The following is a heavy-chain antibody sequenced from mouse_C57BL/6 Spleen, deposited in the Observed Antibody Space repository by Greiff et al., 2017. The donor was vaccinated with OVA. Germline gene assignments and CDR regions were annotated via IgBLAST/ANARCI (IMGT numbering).Heavy chain of an antibody. Sequence: EVKLVESGGGLVQPGGSMKLSCVASGFTFSNYWMNWVRQSPEKGLEWVAQIRLKSDNYATHYAESVKGRFTISRDDSKSSVYLQMNNLRAEDTGIYYCTAWDADYYAMDYWGQGTSVTVSS. V-gene: IGHV6-3*01. CDR1: GFTFSNYW. D-gene: IGHD4-1*01. CDR2: IRLKSDNYAT. J-gene: IGHJ4*01. CDR3: TAWDADYYAMDY.